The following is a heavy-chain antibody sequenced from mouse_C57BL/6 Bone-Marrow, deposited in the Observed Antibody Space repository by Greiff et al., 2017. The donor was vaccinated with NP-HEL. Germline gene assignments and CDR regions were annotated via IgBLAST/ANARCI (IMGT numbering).Heavy chain of an antibody. CDR2: IRNKANGYTT. D-gene: IGHD2-3*01. V-gene: IGHV7-3*01. CDR1: GFTFTDYY. Sequence: EVMLVESGGGLVQPGGSLSLSCAASGFTFTDYYMSWVRQPPGKALEWLGFIRNKANGYTTEYSASVKGRFTISRDNSQSILYLQMNALRAEDSATYYWARYYDGYQYYFDYWGQGTTLTVSS. CDR3: ARYYDGYQYYFDY. J-gene: IGHJ2*01.